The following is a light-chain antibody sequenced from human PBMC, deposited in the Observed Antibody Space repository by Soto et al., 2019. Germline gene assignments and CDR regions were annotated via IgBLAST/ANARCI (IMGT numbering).Light chain of an antibody. V-gene: IGKV3D-20*02. Sequence: EIVLTQSPGTLSLSPGETATLSCRASQTIGRNYLAWYQQKPGQAPRLLIFGTSTRATGIPDRFSGSGSGTDLTLSISSLEPEDFAVYYCQQRSNWPLTFGGGTKVDI. J-gene: IGKJ4*01. CDR3: QQRSNWPLT. CDR2: GTS. CDR1: QTIGRNY.